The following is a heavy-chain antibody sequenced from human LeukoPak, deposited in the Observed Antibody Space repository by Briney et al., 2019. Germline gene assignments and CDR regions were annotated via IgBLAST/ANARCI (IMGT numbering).Heavy chain of an antibody. CDR1: GSTFSTDA. CDR2: IRFDGSSN. Sequence: GGSLRLSCAASGSTFSTDAMHWVRQAPGKGLEWVAFIRFDGSSNSYADSVKGRFTISRDNSNNMLYLQMNSLRAEDTAVYYCAKDGGGYYPYYYYYMDVWGKGTTVTVSS. CDR3: AKDGGGYYPYYYYYMDV. D-gene: IGHD3-22*01. J-gene: IGHJ6*03. V-gene: IGHV3-30*02.